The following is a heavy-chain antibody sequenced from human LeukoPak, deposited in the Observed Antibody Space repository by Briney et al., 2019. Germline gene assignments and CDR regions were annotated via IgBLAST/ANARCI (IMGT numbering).Heavy chain of an antibody. D-gene: IGHD6-13*01. V-gene: IGHV4-61*01. CDR2: IYYSGST. CDR1: GGSVSSGSYY. Sequence: SETLSLTCTVSGGSVSSGSYYWSWIRQPPGKGLEWIGYIYYSGSTNYNPSLKSRVTISVDTSKNQFSLKLSSVTAADTAVYYCARETIAAAGTGFDYWGQGTLVTVSS. J-gene: IGHJ4*02. CDR3: ARETIAAAGTGFDY.